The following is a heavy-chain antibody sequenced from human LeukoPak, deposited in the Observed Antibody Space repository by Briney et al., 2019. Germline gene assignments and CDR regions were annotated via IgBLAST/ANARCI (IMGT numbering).Heavy chain of an antibody. CDR1: GFTFSSYS. CDR3: ASSPSSSRKDYGMDV. D-gene: IGHD6-13*01. V-gene: IGHV3-21*01. CDR2: ISSSSSYI. J-gene: IGHJ6*02. Sequence: GGSLRLSCAASGFTFSSYSMNWVRQAPGKGLEWVSPISSSSSYIYYADSVKGRFTISRDNAKNSLYLQMNSLRAEDTAVYYCASSPSSSRKDYGMDVWGQGTTVTVSS.